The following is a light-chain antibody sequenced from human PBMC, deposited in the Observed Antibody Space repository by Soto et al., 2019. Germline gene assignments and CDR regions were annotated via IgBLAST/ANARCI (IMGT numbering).Light chain of an antibody. CDR2: AAS. Sequence: DIQMTQSPSSLSACIGDGVTITCRASQTIMTYLNWYQLKPGKPPRLLIYAASSLQSGVPSRFSGSGSGTDFTLTITSLQPEDFATYSCQQSYNSPQTFGQGTKVDIK. CDR1: QTIMTY. CDR3: QQSYNSPQT. J-gene: IGKJ1*01. V-gene: IGKV1-39*01.